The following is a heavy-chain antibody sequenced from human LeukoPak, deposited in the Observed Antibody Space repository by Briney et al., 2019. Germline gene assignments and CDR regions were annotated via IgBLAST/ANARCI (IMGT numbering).Heavy chain of an antibody. CDR1: GGSISSGGYY. V-gene: IGHV4-31*03. D-gene: IGHD3-10*01. CDR3: PRASSSGEDDAFEI. CDR2: IYYSGST. Sequence: SETLSLTCTVSGGSISSGGYYWSWIRQHPGKGLEWIGYIYYSGSTYYNPSLKSRVTISVDTSKNQFSLKLSSVTAADTAVYYGPRASSSGEDDAFEIWGQGKMVTVSS. J-gene: IGHJ3*02.